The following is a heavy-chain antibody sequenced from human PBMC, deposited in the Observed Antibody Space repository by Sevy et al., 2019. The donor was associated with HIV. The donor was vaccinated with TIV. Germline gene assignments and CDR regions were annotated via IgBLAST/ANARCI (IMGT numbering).Heavy chain of an antibody. CDR2: ISGSGGST. V-gene: IGHV3-23*01. D-gene: IGHD3-10*01. Sequence: GGSLRLSCAASGFSFSSYAMSWVRQTPGKGLEWVSAISGSGGSTYYADSVKGRFTMSSDNSKNTLYLQMNSLRAEDTAVYYCAKGGFTMVRGVFDYWGQGTLVTVSS. J-gene: IGHJ4*02. CDR3: AKGGFTMVRGVFDY. CDR1: GFSFSSYA.